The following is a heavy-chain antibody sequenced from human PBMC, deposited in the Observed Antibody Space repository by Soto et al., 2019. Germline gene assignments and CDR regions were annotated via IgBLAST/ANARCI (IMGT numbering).Heavy chain of an antibody. J-gene: IGHJ4*02. CDR1: GYSFSSYW. D-gene: IGHD6-19*01. CDR2: IYPGDSDT. Sequence: EVQLVQSGAEVKQPGESLKISCKGSGYSFSSYWIVWVRQMPGKGLEWMGIIYPGDSDTRYSPSFQGQVTISADKSISTAYLGSSSLKGSDTAMYYCARPSDQGLAVAVDDWGQGTPDTVSS. CDR3: ARPSDQGLAVAVDD. V-gene: IGHV5-51*01.